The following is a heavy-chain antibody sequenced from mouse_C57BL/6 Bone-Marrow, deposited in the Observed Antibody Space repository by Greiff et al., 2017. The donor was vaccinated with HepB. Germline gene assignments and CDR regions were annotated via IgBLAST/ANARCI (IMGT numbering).Heavy chain of an antibody. CDR1: GFTFSDYY. Sequence: DVKLVESEGGLVQPGSSMKLSCTASGFTFSDYYMAWVRQVPEKGLEWVANINYDGSSTYYLDSLKSRFIISRDNAKNILYLQMSSLKSEDTATYYCARDYDYDGVYAMDYWGQGTSVTVSS. CDR2: INYDGSST. V-gene: IGHV5-16*01. J-gene: IGHJ4*01. D-gene: IGHD2-4*01. CDR3: ARDYDYDGVYAMDY.